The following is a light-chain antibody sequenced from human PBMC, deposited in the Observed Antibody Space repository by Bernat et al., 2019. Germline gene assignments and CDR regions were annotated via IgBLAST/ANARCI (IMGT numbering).Light chain of an antibody. CDR1: SGSFATNY. CDR3: QYSDSTSYA. Sequence: NLMLTQPPSVSESPGKTVTISCTRSSGSFATNYVQWYQQRPGSAPTTVIYEDTHRPSGVPDRFSGSIDSSSNSASLTISGLKTEDEADYFSQYSDSTSYAFGTGTKVTVL. V-gene: IGLV6-57*04. CDR2: EDT. J-gene: IGLJ1*01.